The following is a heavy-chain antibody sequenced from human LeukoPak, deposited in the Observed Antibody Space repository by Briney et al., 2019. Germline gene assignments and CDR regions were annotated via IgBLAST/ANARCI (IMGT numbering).Heavy chain of an antibody. V-gene: IGHV1-2*02. CDR3: ARYRAAPYDAFDI. D-gene: IGHD6-6*01. J-gene: IGHJ3*02. CDR2: INSNSGGV. CDR1: GYTFTGYY. Sequence: ASVKVSCKASGYTFTGYYMHWVRQAPGQGLEWMGWINSNSGGVHYAQNFQGRVTMTRDTSISTAYMELTRLRSDDTAVYYCARYRAAPYDAFDIWGQGTTVTVSS.